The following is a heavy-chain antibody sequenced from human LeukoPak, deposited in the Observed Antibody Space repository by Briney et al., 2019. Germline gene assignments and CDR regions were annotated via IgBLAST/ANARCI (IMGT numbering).Heavy chain of an antibody. CDR2: IYSGGST. D-gene: IGHD2-15*01. CDR3: ARGYSRVVDFDY. CDR1: GFTVSNNY. V-gene: IGHV3-53*01. J-gene: IGHJ4*02. Sequence: GGSLRLSCAASGFTVSNNYMSWVRQAPGKGLEWVSVIYSGGSTYYADSVRGRFTISRDNSKNTLYLQMNSLRAEDTAVYFCARGYSRVVDFDYWGQGTLVTVSS.